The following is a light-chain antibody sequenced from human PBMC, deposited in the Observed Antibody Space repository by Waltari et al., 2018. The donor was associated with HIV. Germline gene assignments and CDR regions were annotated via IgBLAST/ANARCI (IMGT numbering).Light chain of an antibody. CDR2: DNH. CDR1: SSNIGNNY. J-gene: IGLJ3*02. V-gene: IGLV1-51*01. Sequence: QSVLTQPPSVSAAPGQKVTISCSGSSSNIGNNYVSLFQQLPGTAPKLLIYDNHKRPSGIPDRFSASRSGTSANLAVTGLQIGDEADYYCGTWDTSLTAGVFGGGTKLTVL. CDR3: GTWDTSLTAGV.